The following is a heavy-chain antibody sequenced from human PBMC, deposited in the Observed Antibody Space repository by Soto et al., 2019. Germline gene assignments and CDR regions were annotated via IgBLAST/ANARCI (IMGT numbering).Heavy chain of an antibody. CDR2: INHRGSL. CDR1: GGSMTSGDQY. D-gene: IGHD1-1*01. CDR3: ARELPQRQGRNMDV. J-gene: IGHJ6*02. Sequence: QVQLQESGPGLVKPSQTLSLTCTVTGGSMTSGDQYWTWIRHRPGEGLEWFVYINHRGSLYYNPSLKSQVSMSVDTSKNQFSLNLSSVTAADTAVYYCARELPQRQGRNMDVWGQGTTVTVSS. V-gene: IGHV4-31*01.